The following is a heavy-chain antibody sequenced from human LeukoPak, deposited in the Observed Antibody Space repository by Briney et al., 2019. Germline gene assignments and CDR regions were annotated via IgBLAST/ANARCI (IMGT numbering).Heavy chain of an antibody. CDR1: GGSFSGYY. J-gene: IGHJ5*02. D-gene: IGHD3-22*01. CDR3: ARVSPYGYYDSSGYYNRFDP. V-gene: IGHV4-34*01. CDR2: INHSGST. Sequence: SETLSLTRAVYGGSFSGYYWSWIRQPPGKGLEWIGEINHSGSTNYNPSLKSRVTISVDTSKNQFSLKLSSVTAADTAVYYCARVSPYGYYDSSGYYNRFDPWGQGTLVTVSS.